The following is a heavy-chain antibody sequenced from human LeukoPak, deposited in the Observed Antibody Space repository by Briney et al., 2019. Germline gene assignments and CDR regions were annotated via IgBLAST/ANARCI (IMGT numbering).Heavy chain of an antibody. V-gene: IGHV4-34*01. CDR1: GFTFSSYC. CDR2: INHSGST. Sequence: GSLRLSCAASGFTFSSYCMSWIRQPPGKGLEWIGEINHSGSTNYNPSLKSRVTISVDTSKTQLSLKLSSVTAADTAVYYCARGLGTQQLVPTPFDYWGQGTLVTVSS. CDR3: ARGLGTQQLVPTPFDY. D-gene: IGHD6-13*01. J-gene: IGHJ4*02.